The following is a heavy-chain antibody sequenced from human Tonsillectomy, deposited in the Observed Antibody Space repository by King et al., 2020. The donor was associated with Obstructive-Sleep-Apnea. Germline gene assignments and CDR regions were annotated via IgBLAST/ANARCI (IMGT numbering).Heavy chain of an antibody. Sequence: QLVQSGAEVKKPGESLKISCKGSGYSFTSYWIGWVRQMPGKGLEWMGIIYPGDSDTRYRPSFQGQVTISADQSISTAYLQWSSLKASDTAMYYCARLYCSSTSCQAYYYYGMDVWGQGTTVTVSS. CDR1: GYSFTSYW. CDR2: IYPGDSDT. CDR3: ARLYCSSTSCQAYYYYGMDV. J-gene: IGHJ6*02. V-gene: IGHV5-51*01. D-gene: IGHD2-2*01.